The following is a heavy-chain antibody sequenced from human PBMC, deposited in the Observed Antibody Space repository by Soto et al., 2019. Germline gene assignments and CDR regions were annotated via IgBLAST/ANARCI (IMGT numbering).Heavy chain of an antibody. J-gene: IGHJ6*02. Sequence: QVQLQESGPGLVKPSGTLSLTCAVSGGSISSSNCWSWVRQPPGKGLEWIGEIYHSGSTNFNPSLNSRVTISVDKSKNQFSLKLNTVPAADTAVYYCARVSGSYYYGMDVWGQGTTVTVTS. V-gene: IGHV4-4*02. CDR1: GGSISSSNC. CDR3: ARVSGSYYYGMDV. CDR2: IYHSGST.